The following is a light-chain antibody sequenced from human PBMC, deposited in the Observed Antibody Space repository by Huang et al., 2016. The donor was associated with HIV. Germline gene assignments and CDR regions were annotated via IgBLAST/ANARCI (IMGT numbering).Light chain of an antibody. CDR3: QQYHNWPPIT. Sequence: EIVMTQSPATLSLSPGEGATLSCRASQNINSNLAWYQQKPGQAPRLLIYSASPRATNVPARFSGSGSVTEFTLTISSLQSEDFAVYYCQQYHNWPPITFGQGTRLEI. V-gene: IGKV3-15*01. J-gene: IGKJ5*01. CDR1: QNINSN. CDR2: SAS.